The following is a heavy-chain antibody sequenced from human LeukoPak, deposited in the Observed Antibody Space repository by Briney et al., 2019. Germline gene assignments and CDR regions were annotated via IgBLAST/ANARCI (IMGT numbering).Heavy chain of an antibody. V-gene: IGHV1-24*01. CDR3: AVDRPGRADYCDGRDV. D-gene: IGHD4-17*01. CDR1: GYTLTELS. CDR2: FDPEDGET. Sequence: ASVKVSCKVSGYTLTELSMHWVRQAPGKGLEWMGGFDPEDGETIYAQKFQGRVTMTEDTSTDTAYMELSSLRSEDTAVYYCAVDRPGRADYCDGRDVWGQGTTVSESS. J-gene: IGHJ6*02.